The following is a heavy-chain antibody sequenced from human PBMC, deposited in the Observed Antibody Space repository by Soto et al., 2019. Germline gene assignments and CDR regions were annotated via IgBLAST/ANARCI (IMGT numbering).Heavy chain of an antibody. J-gene: IGHJ4*02. CDR3: AKGSYGDYEKIPFDY. CDR2: ISWNSGSI. V-gene: IGHV3-9*01. D-gene: IGHD4-17*01. CDR1: GFTFDDYA. Sequence: EVQLVESGGGLVQTGRSLRLSCAASGFTFDDYAMHWVRQAPGKGLEWVSGISWNSGSIGYADSVKGRFTISRDNAKNSLYLQMNSLRAEDTALYYCAKGSYGDYEKIPFDYWGQGTLVTVSS.